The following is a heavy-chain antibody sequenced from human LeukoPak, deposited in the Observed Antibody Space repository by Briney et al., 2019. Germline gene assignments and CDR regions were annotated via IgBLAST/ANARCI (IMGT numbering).Heavy chain of an antibody. Sequence: WVRQPPGKGLEWIGSIYYSGSTYYNPSLKSRVTISVDTSKNQFSLKLSSVTAADTAVYYCARHYSNPYYFDYWGQGTLVTVSS. CDR3: ARHYSNPYYFDY. CDR2: IYYSGST. J-gene: IGHJ4*02. V-gene: IGHV4-39*01. D-gene: IGHD4-11*01.